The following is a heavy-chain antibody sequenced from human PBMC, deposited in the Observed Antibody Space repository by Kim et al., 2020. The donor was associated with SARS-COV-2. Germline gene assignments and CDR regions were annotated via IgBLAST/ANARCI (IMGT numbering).Heavy chain of an antibody. CDR1: GFTFSGAG. J-gene: IGHJ6*02. CDR2: IRSKVNNYAT. Sequence: GGSLRLSCVASGFTFSGAGMHWVRQASGKGLEWVGRIRSKVNNYATAYAASVMGRFTISRDDSKNMAYLQISGLKTEDAAVYYCTREGDYYGMDVWGQGTTVTVSS. CDR3: TREGDYYGMDV. V-gene: IGHV3-73*01.